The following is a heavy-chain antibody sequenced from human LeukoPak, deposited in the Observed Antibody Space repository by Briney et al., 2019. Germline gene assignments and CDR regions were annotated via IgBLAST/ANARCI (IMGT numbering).Heavy chain of an antibody. J-gene: IGHJ4*02. V-gene: IGHV3-30-3*01. Sequence: GGSPRLSCAASGFTFSSYAMHWVRQAPGKGLEWVAVISYDGSNKYYADSVKGRFTISRDNSKNTLYLQMNSLRAEDTAVYYCARAHNWNYDYWGQGTLVTVPS. CDR3: ARAHNWNYDY. CDR1: GFTFSSYA. D-gene: IGHD1-7*01. CDR2: ISYDGSNK.